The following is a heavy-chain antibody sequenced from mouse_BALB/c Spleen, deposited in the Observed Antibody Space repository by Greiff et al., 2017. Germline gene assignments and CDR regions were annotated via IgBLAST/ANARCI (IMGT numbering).Heavy chain of an antibody. CDR1: GFTFSSFG. V-gene: IGHV5-17*02. CDR3: ARSEDYYYAMDY. J-gene: IGHJ4*01. CDR2: ISSGSSTI. Sequence: EVQGVESGGGLVQPGGSRKLSCAASGFTFSSFGMHWVRQAPEKGLEWVAYISSGSSTIYYADTVKGRFTISRDNPKNTLFLQMTSLRSEDTAMYYCARSEDYYYAMDYWGQGTSVTVSS.